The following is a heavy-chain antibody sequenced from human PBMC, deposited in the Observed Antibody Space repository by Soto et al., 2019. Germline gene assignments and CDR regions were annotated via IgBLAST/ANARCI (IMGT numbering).Heavy chain of an antibody. Sequence: GGSLRLSCAASGFTFCSYGMHWVRQAPGKGLEWVAVIWYDGSNKYYADSVKGRFTISRDNSKNTLYLQMNSLRAEDTAVYYCARGLLYSYGGVDYWGQGTLVTVSS. CDR1: GFTFCSYG. V-gene: IGHV3-33*01. J-gene: IGHJ4*02. D-gene: IGHD5-18*01. CDR2: IWYDGSNK. CDR3: ARGLLYSYGGVDY.